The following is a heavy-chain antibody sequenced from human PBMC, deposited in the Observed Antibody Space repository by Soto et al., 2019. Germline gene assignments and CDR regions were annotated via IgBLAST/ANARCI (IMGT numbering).Heavy chain of an antibody. CDR2: ISVFNGYA. CDR1: GYSFYSSG. D-gene: IGHD1-1*01. V-gene: IGHV1-18*01. Sequence: QVQLVQSGPELKKPGASVKVSCKTSGYSFYSSGISWVRQAPGQGLEWMGWISVFNGYAHYAQKFQGRVSMTADTLTSTAYMELRGLRSDDTAMYYCSKNGTSWFASWGQGTPVTVSS. J-gene: IGHJ5*01. CDR3: SKNGTSWFAS.